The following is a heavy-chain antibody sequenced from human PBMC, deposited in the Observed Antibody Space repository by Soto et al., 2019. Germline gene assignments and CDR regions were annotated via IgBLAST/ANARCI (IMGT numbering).Heavy chain of an antibody. J-gene: IGHJ6*02. D-gene: IGHD2-2*01. Sequence: PGGSLRLSCAASGFTFSSYGMHWVRQAPGKGLEWVAVIWYDGSNKYYADSVKGRFTISRDNSKNTLYLQMNSLRAEDTAVYYCARVVRKIVVVPAASGMEVWGQGTTVTVSS. CDR2: IWYDGSNK. CDR1: GFTFSSYG. CDR3: ARVVRKIVVVPAASGMEV. V-gene: IGHV3-33*01.